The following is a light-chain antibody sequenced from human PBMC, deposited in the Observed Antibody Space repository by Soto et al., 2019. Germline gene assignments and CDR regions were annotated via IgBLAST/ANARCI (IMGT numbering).Light chain of an antibody. CDR1: QDISDV. CDR3: QQFYDLPIT. V-gene: IGKV1-33*01. J-gene: IGKJ5*01. CDR2: DAS. Sequence: DIQMTQSPSALSASVGHRVTIACQASQDISDVLNWYQQQPGKAPKVLIYDASKLQTGVPSRFSGRGSGKDFTFTISSLQPDDSGTYYCQQFYDLPITFGQGTRLEIK.